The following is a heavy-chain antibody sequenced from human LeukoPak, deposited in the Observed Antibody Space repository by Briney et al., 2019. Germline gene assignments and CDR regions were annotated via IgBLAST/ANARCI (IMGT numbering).Heavy chain of an antibody. Sequence: ASVKVSCKASGYTFTGYYMHWVRQAPGQGLEWMGRTNPNSGGTNYAQKFQGRVTMTRDTSISTAYMELSRLRSDDTAVYYCARDWCSSTSCYEYWFDPWGQGTLVTVSS. V-gene: IGHV1-2*06. D-gene: IGHD2-2*01. CDR3: ARDWCSSTSCYEYWFDP. CDR1: GYTFTGYY. CDR2: TNPNSGGT. J-gene: IGHJ5*02.